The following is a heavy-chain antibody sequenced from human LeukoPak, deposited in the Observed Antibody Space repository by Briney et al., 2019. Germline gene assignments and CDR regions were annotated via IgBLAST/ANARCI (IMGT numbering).Heavy chain of an antibody. Sequence: KPGGSLRLSCAASGFTFSNYSMNWVRQAPGKGLEWVSSLSSSSRYIYYADSVKGRFTISRDNAKNSLFLQMNSLRAEDTAVYYCAKASQSSFAMIARQWGQGTLVTVSS. CDR3: AKASQSSFAMIARQ. CDR1: GFTFSNYS. V-gene: IGHV3-21*01. J-gene: IGHJ4*02. D-gene: IGHD3-22*01. CDR2: LSSSSRYI.